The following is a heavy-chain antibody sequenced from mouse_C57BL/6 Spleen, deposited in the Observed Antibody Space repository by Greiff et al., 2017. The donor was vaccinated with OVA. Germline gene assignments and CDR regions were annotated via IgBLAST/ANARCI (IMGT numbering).Heavy chain of an antibody. J-gene: IGHJ3*01. CDR1: GYTFTSYW. CDR2: IDPSDSYT. V-gene: IGHV1-50*01. D-gene: IGHD1-1*01. Sequence: VQLQQPGAELVKPGASVKLSCKASGYTFTSYWMQWVKQRPGQGLEWIGEIDPSDSYTNYNQKFKGKATLTVDTSSSTAYMQLSSLTSEDSAVYHCARGHYGSRTWFAYWGQGTLVNVSA. CDR3: ARGHYGSRTWFAY.